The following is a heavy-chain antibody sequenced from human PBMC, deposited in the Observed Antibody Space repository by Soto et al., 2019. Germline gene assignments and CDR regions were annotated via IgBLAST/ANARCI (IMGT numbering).Heavy chain of an antibody. CDR1: GYTFTSYY. CDR2: INPSGGST. D-gene: IGHD3-22*01. V-gene: IGHV1-46*01. CDR3: ARDVIVGDSSGYYYRFDY. J-gene: IGHJ4*02. Sequence: ASVKVSCKASGYTFTSYYMHWVRQAPGQGLEWMGIINPSGGSTSYAQKFQGRATMTRDTSTSTVYMELSSLRSEDTAVYYCARDVIVGDSSGYYYRFDYWGQGTLVTVSS.